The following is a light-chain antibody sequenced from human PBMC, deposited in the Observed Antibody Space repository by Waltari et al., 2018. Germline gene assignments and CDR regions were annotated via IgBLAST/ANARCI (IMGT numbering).Light chain of an antibody. V-gene: IGKV1-5*03. CDR1: QSINTV. CDR3: QQYNTYWT. J-gene: IGKJ1*01. CDR2: KAS. Sequence: DIQMTQSPSTLSASVGDRVTITCRASQSINTVLAWFQQKPGKAPKLLIYKASTLESGVPSRFGGSGSGTEFTLTISSLQPDDFATYYCQQYNTYWTFGQGTKVEIK.